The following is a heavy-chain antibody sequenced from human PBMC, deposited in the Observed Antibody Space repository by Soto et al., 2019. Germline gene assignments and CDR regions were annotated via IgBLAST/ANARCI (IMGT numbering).Heavy chain of an antibody. Sequence: SETLSLTCTVSGGSISSSSYYWGWIRQPPGKGLEWIGSIYYSGSTYYNPSLKSRVTISVDTSKNQFSLKLSSVTAADTAVSYCARTDYYGSGSYRWFDPWGQGTLVTVSS. V-gene: IGHV4-39*01. CDR3: ARTDYYGSGSYRWFDP. CDR1: GGSISSSSYY. J-gene: IGHJ5*02. D-gene: IGHD3-10*01. CDR2: IYYSGST.